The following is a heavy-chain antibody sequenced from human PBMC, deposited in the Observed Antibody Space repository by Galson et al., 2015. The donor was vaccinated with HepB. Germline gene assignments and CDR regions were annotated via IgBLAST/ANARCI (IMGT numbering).Heavy chain of an antibody. CDR2: ISAYNGNT. V-gene: IGHV1-18*04. J-gene: IGHJ4*02. D-gene: IGHD2-21*01. Sequence: SVKVSCKASGYTFTSYGISWVRQAPGQGLEWMGWISAYNGNTNYAQKLQGRVTMTTDTSTSTAYMELRSLRSDDTAVYYCARQFAFNLFVSQPHYYFDYWGQGTLVTVSS. CDR3: ARQFAFNLFVSQPHYYFDY. CDR1: GYTFTSYG.